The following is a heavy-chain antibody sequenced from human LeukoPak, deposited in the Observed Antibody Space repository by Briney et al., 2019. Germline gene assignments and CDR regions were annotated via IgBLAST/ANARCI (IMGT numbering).Heavy chain of an antibody. CDR2: IKQDGSEK. V-gene: IGHV3-7*01. CDR3: ARDRIRQFPGGAFDI. CDR1: GFTFSSYW. J-gene: IGHJ3*02. D-gene: IGHD3-10*01. Sequence: PGGSLRLSCAASGFTFSSYWMSWVRQAPGKGLEWVANIKQDGSEKYYVDSVKGRSTISRDNAKNPLYLQMNSLRAEDTAVYYCARDRIRQFPGGAFDIWGQGTMVTVSS.